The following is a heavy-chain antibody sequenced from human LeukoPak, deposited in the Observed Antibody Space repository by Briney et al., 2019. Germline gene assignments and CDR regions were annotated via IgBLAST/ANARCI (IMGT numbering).Heavy chain of an antibody. CDR2: IFPSGGEI. CDR1: GFTFSSFG. Sequence: GGSLRLSCAASGFTFSSFGMSWVRQPPGKGLEWVSSIFPSGGEIHYADSVRGRSTISRDNSKSTLSLQMNSLRAEDTAIYYCAKEGNSGYADYWGQGTLVTVSS. D-gene: IGHD5-12*01. V-gene: IGHV3-23*01. CDR3: AKEGNSGYADY. J-gene: IGHJ4*02.